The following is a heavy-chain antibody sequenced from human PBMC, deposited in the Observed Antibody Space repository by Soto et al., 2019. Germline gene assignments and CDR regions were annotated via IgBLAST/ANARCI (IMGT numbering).Heavy chain of an antibody. Sequence: QVQLVESGGGVVQPGRSLRLSCAASGFTFSSYGMHWVRQAPGKGLEWVAVIWYDGSNKYYADSVKGRFTISRDNSKNTLYLQMNSLRAEDTAVYYCARGGWRAAAPSDYWGQGTLVTVSS. J-gene: IGHJ4*02. D-gene: IGHD6-13*01. V-gene: IGHV3-33*01. CDR1: GFTFSSYG. CDR3: ARGGWRAAAPSDY. CDR2: IWYDGSNK.